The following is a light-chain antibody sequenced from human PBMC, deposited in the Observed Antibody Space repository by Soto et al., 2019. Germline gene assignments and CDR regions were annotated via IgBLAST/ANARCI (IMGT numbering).Light chain of an antibody. CDR1: SGSIASNY. J-gene: IGLJ2*01. CDR3: QSYDSSNVV. CDR2: EDN. Sequence: NFMLTQPHSVSESPGKTVTISCTRSSGSIASNYVQWYQQRPGSAPTTVIYEDNQRPSGVPDRFSGSIDSSSNSASHTISGLKTEDEADYYCQSYDSSNVVFGGGTQLTVL. V-gene: IGLV6-57*04.